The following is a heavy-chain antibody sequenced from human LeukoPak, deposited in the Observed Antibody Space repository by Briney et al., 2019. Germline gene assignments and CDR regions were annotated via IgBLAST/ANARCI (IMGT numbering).Heavy chain of an antibody. D-gene: IGHD3-22*01. CDR2: INPNSGGN. J-gene: IGHJ4*02. CDR1: GYTFTGYY. CDR3: ARKHYYDSSGYDY. V-gene: IGHV1-2*02. Sequence: ASVKVSCKASGYTFTGYYMHWVRQDPGQGLEWMGWINPNSGGNNNAQKFQGRVTMTRDTSISTAYMELNRLRSDDTAVYYCARKHYYDSSGYDYWGQGTLVTVSS.